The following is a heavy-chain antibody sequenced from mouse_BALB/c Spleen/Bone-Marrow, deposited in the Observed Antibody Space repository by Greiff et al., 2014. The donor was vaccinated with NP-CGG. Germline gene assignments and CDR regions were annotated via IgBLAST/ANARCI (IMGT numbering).Heavy chain of an antibody. Sequence: QVQLQQPGAELVKPGASVRLSCKASGYSFTTYWIHWVKQRPGQGLEWIGEISPSNGRTNYNEKFKSKATLTVDKSSSTAYMQLSSLTSEDSAVYYCARYDGPAWFAYWGQGTLVTVSA. CDR3: ARYDGPAWFAY. D-gene: IGHD2-3*01. CDR1: GYSFTTYW. CDR2: ISPSNGRT. V-gene: IGHV1S81*02. J-gene: IGHJ3*01.